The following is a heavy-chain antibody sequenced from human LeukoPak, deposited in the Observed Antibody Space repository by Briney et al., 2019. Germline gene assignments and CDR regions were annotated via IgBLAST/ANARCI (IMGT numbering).Heavy chain of an antibody. D-gene: IGHD3-9*01. CDR2: INHSGST. V-gene: IGHV4-34*01. CDR1: GASFSGSY. J-gene: IGHJ4*02. Sequence: SETLSLTCGLYGASFSGSYWSWTRQPPGKGLEWIGEINHSGSTNYNPSLKSRVTIPVDTSKNQFSLKLSSVTAADTAVYYCARVRDILHGECIDYWGKGTLVTVSS. CDR3: ARVRDILHGECIDY.